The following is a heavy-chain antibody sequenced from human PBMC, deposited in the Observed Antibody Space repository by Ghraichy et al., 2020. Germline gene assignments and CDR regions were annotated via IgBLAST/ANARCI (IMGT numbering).Heavy chain of an antibody. V-gene: IGHV3-48*03. CDR3: ARGSGGNDLDY. CDR2: ISSSGAAI. Sequence: GGSLRLSCAASGFTVSGSDMNWVRQGPGKGLTWISYISSSGAAIFYADSVKGRFTISRDNARNLLYLQMNSLRAEDTAIYYCARGSGGNDLDYWGQGTLVTVSS. J-gene: IGHJ4*02. CDR1: GFTVSGSD. D-gene: IGHD4-23*01.